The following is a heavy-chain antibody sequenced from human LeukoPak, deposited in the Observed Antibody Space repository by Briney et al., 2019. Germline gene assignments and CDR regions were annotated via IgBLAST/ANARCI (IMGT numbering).Heavy chain of an antibody. CDR2: SNSNNGGE. CDR1: GYTFTAHF. J-gene: IGHJ4*02. V-gene: IGHV1-2*06. Sequence: GASVKVSCKASGYTFTAHFIHWVRQAPGQGLEWMGQSNSNNGGEKYAPKFQGRVTVLRDTSINTIYLDLTSLTSDDTAVYYCAREPYTTSSDRHEKAFDYWGQGTPVTVSS. CDR3: AREPYTTSSDRHEKAFDY. D-gene: IGHD6-6*01.